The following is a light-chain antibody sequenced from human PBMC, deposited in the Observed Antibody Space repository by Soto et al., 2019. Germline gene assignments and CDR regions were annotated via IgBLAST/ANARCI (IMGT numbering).Light chain of an antibody. CDR3: ATWDDSLRGWV. J-gene: IGLJ3*02. CDR1: SPNIGNNY. V-gene: IGLV1-47*01. Sequence: QSVLTQSPSASGSPGQRVTISCSGSSPNIGNNYVYWYQQVPGMAPNLLIYRNYQRPSGVPDRFTGSKSGTSASLAISGLRSEDDADYYCATWDDSLRGWVFGGGTKLTVL. CDR2: RNY.